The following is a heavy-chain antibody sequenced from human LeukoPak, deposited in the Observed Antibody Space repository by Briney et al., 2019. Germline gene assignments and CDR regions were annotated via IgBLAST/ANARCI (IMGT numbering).Heavy chain of an antibody. D-gene: IGHD3-3*01. J-gene: IGHJ5*02. V-gene: IGHV3-11*01. CDR3: ARNARDYDFWSGYLEFDP. CDR2: ISSRGSTI. Sequence: GGPLRLSCAASGFTVSSNYLSWVRQAPGKGLEWVSYISSRGSTIYYADSVKGRFTISRDNAKNSLYLQMNSLRAEDTAVYYCARNARDYDFWSGYLEFDPWGQGTLVTVSS. CDR1: GFTVSSNY.